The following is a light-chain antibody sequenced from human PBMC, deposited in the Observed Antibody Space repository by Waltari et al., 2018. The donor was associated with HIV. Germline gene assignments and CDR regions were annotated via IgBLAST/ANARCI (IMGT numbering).Light chain of an antibody. CDR2: DAS. CDR1: QDISNY. CDR3: QQYDNLVYT. Sequence: DIQMTQSPSSLSASVGDRVTITCQASQDISNYLNWYHQKPEKAPKLLIYDASNLETGVPSRFSGSGSGTDFTFTISSLQPEDIATYYCQQYDNLVYTFGQGTTLEIK. J-gene: IGKJ2*01. V-gene: IGKV1-33*01.